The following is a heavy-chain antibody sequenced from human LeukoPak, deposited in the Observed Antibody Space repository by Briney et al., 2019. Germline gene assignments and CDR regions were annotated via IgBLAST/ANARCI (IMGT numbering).Heavy chain of an antibody. J-gene: IGHJ4*02. CDR3: ARDRSEFDY. V-gene: IGHV1-2*02. CDR2: INPNSGGT. Sequence: ASVKVSCTASGYTFTGYYIHWVRQAPGQGLEWMGWINPNSGGTNYAQKFQGRVTMTRDTSISTAYMELSRLRSDDTAVYYCARDRSEFDYWGQGTLVTVSS. CDR1: GYTFTGYY. D-gene: IGHD1-26*01.